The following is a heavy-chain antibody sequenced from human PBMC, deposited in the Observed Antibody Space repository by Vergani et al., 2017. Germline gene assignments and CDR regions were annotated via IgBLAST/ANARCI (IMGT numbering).Heavy chain of an antibody. Sequence: QLQLQESGPGLLKPSETLSLTCPVSGGSISSSSYYWGWIRQPPGKGLEWIGSIYYSGSTYYNPSLQSRVTISVDTSTNQFSLKRSCVAAADSSLYSCARPIGLGLVIKWGQGTLVTVSA. V-gene: IGHV4-39*01. J-gene: IGHJ4*02. CDR3: ARPIGLGLVIK. CDR2: IYYSGST. CDR1: GGSISSSSYY. D-gene: IGHD3-3*01.